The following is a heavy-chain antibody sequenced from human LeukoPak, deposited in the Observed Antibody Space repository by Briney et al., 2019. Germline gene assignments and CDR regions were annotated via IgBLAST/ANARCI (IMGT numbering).Heavy chain of an antibody. CDR2: IIPILGIA. J-gene: IGHJ4*02. V-gene: IGHV1-69*04. CDR3: ARDPFEEFLFDY. D-gene: IGHD3-10*01. Sequence: SVKVSCKASGGTFSSYAISWVRQAPGQGLEWMGRIIPILGIANYAQKFQGRVTITADKSTSTAYMELSSLRSEDTAVYYCARDPFEEFLFDYWGQGTLVTVSS. CDR1: GGTFSSYA.